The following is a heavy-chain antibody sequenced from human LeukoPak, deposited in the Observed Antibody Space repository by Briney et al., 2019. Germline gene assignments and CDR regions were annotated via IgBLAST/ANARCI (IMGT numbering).Heavy chain of an antibody. CDR2: IIPILGIA. CDR1: GGTFSSYA. V-gene: IGHV1-69*04. Sequence: SVNVSCKASGGTFSSYAISWVRQAPGQGLEWMGRIIPILGIANYAQKFQGRVTITADKSTSTAYMELRSLRSDDTAVYYCARDDPPIRGYGMDVWGQGTTVTVSS. D-gene: IGHD3-10*01. J-gene: IGHJ6*02. CDR3: ARDDPPIRGYGMDV.